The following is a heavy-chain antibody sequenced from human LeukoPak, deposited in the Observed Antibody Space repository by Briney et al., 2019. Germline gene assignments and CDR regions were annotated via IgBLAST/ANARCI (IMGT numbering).Heavy chain of an antibody. CDR3: ARRTLGYSSGWYEDY. CDR2: IIPIFGTA. CDR1: GGTFSSYA. V-gene: IGHV1-69*01. J-gene: IGHJ4*02. Sequence: SVKVSCKASGGTFSSYAISWVRQAPGQGLEWMGGIIPIFGTANYAQKFQGRVTITADESTSTAYIELSSLRSEDTAVYYCARRTLGYSSGWYEDYWGQGTLVTVSS. D-gene: IGHD6-19*01.